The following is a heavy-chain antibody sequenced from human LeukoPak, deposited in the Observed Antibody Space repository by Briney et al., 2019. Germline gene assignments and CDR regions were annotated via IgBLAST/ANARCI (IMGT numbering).Heavy chain of an antibody. CDR1: GGSFSGYY. D-gene: IGHD3-22*01. CDR2: INHSGST. Sequence: PSETLSLTCAVYGGSFSGYYWSWIRQPPGKGLEWIGEINHSGSTNYNPSLKSRVTISVDTSKNQFSLKLSSVTAADTAVYYCASRFYYYDSSGYYERIKQLHRYFQHWGQGTLVTVSS. CDR3: ASRFYYYDSSGYYERIKQLHRYFQH. J-gene: IGHJ1*01. V-gene: IGHV4-34*01.